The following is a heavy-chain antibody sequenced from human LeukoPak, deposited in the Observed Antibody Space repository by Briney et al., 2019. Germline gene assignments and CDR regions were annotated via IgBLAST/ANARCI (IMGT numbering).Heavy chain of an antibody. Sequence: EASVKVSCKASGYTFTAYYVHWVRQDPGQGLEWMGWINPNSGGTKYAQKFQGRVTMTRDTSISTAYMELTRLRSDDTAMYYCAPTPPEDYDDSGYFDYWGQGTLVTVSS. CDR1: GYTFTAYY. J-gene: IGHJ4*02. CDR2: INPNSGGT. D-gene: IGHD3-22*01. V-gene: IGHV1-2*02. CDR3: APTPPEDYDDSGYFDY.